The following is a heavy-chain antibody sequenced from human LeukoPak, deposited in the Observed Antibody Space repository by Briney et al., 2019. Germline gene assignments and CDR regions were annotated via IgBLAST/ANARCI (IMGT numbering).Heavy chain of an antibody. CDR2: IYYSEST. Sequence: PSQTLSLTCTVSGGSISSGGYYWSWIRQHPGKGLEWIGFIYYSESTYYNPSLKSRVTFSVDTSKSQFSLKLSSVNAADTALYYCARAVYDYIWGNYRFDYWGQGTLVTVSS. D-gene: IGHD3-16*02. V-gene: IGHV4-31*03. CDR1: GGSISSGGYY. CDR3: ARAVYDYIWGNYRFDY. J-gene: IGHJ4*02.